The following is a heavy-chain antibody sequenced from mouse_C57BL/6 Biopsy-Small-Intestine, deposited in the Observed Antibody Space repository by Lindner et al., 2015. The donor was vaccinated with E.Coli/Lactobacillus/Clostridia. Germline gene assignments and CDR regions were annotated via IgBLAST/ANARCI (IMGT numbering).Heavy chain of an antibody. CDR1: GYTFTNYW. CDR3: ARRDYGTSYSYAMGY. Sequence: VQLQESGAELAKPGASVKLSCKASGYTFTNYWMHWVKQRPGQGLEWIGYINPSSGYSKYNQKFKDKATLTADKSSSTAYMQLTSLTYEDSAVYYCARRDYGTSYSYAMGYWGQGTSVTVSS. CDR2: INPSSGYS. V-gene: IGHV1-7*01. J-gene: IGHJ4*01. D-gene: IGHD1-1*01.